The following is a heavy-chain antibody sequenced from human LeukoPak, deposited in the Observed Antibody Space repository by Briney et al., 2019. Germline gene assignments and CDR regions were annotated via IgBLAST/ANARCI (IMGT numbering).Heavy chain of an antibody. CDR3: ARFVDTAMNDFDY. Sequence: ASVKVSCKASGYTFTGYYMHWVRQAPGQGLEWMGWINTNTGNPTYAQGFTGRFVFSLDTSVSTAYLQISSLKAEDTAVYYCARFVDTAMNDFDYWGQGTLVTVSS. J-gene: IGHJ4*02. CDR2: INTNTGNP. D-gene: IGHD5-18*01. V-gene: IGHV7-4-1*02. CDR1: GYTFTGYY.